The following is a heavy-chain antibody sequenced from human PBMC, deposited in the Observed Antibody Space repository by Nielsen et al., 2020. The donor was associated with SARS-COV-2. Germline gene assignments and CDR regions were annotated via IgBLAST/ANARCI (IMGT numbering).Heavy chain of an antibody. D-gene: IGHD4-11*01. CDR3: ARGGPTVNYYYYYGMDV. J-gene: IGHJ6*02. CDR2: IIPIFGTA. Sequence: SVKVSCKASGYTFTTYGFSWVRQAPGQGLERMGGIIPIFGTANYAQKFQGRVTITADKSTSTAYMELSSLRSEDTAVYYCARGGPTVNYYYYYGMDVWGQGTTVTVSS. CDR1: GYTFTTYG. V-gene: IGHV1-69*06.